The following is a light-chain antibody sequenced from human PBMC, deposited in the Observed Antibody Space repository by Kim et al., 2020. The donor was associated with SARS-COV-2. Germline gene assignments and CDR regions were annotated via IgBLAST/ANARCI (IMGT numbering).Light chain of an antibody. V-gene: IGLV2-14*03. CDR2: DVS. J-gene: IGLJ3*02. CDR3: SSYTSSSTLEWV. Sequence: SITFSCTGTSSNVGGYNYVSWYQQHPGKAPKLMIYDVSNRPSGVSNRFSGSKSGNTASLTISGLQAEDEADYYCSSYTSSSTLEWVFGGGTQLTVL. CDR1: SSNVGGYNY.